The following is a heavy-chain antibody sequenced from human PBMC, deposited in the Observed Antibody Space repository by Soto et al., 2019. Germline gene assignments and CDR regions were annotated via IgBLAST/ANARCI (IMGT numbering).Heavy chain of an antibody. CDR1: GFTFSSYS. CDR2: ISSSSSYI. V-gene: IGHV3-21*01. Sequence: EVQLVESGGGLVKPGGSLRLSCAASGFTFSSYSMNWVRQAPGKGLGWVSSISSSSSYIYYADSVKGRFTISRDNAKNSLYLQMNSLRAEDTAVYYCARGGGSVAGDYWGQGTLVTVSS. D-gene: IGHD6-19*01. CDR3: ARGGGSVAGDY. J-gene: IGHJ4*02.